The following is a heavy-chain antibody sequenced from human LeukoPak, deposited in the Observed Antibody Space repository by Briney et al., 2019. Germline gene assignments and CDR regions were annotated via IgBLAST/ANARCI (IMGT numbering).Heavy chain of an antibody. Sequence: GGSLRLSCAASGFTFSSYEMNWVRQAPGKGLEWVSYISSSSSYTNYADSVKGRFTISRDNAKNSLYLQMNSLRAEDTAVYYCAREAEGYWGQGTLVTISS. V-gene: IGHV3-21*05. CDR1: GFTFSSYE. CDR2: ISSSSSYT. CDR3: AREAEGY. J-gene: IGHJ4*02.